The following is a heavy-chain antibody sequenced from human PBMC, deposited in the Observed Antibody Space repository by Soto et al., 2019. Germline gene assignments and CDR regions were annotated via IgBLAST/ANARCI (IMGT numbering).Heavy chain of an antibody. D-gene: IGHD6-13*01. V-gene: IGHV1-69*13. Sequence: SVKVSCKASGGTFSSYAISWVRQAPGQGLEWMGGIIPIFGTANYAQKFQGRVTITADESTSTAYMELSSLRSEDTAVYYCARVSISIAAAGTSYNWFDPWGQGTMVTVSS. CDR3: ARVSISIAAAGTSYNWFDP. CDR2: IIPIFGTA. J-gene: IGHJ5*02. CDR1: GGTFSSYA.